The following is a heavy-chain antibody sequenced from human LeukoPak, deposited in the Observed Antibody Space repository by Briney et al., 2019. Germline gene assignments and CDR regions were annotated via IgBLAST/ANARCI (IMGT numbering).Heavy chain of an antibody. D-gene: IGHD3-22*01. Sequence: PGGSLRLSCAASGFTLSIYAMSWVRQAPGKGLEWVSAISGSGGSTYYADSVKGRFTISRDNSKNTLYLQMNSLRAEDTAVYYCAKGFDSSGYYYFLDYWGQGTLVTVSS. CDR3: AKGFDSSGYYYFLDY. CDR2: ISGSGGST. CDR1: GFTLSIYA. J-gene: IGHJ4*02. V-gene: IGHV3-23*01.